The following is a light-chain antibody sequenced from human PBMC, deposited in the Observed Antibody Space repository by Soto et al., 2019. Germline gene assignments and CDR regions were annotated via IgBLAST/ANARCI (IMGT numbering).Light chain of an antibody. CDR2: EGN. V-gene: IGLV2-23*01. Sequence: QSVLTQPASVSGSPGQSITISCTGTSSDVGGYNLVSWYQQHPGKAPKLMISEGNKRPSGISNRFSGSKSGNTASLTISGLQAEDEADYYCCSFATSGTWVFGGGTKVTVL. CDR1: SSDVGGYNL. J-gene: IGLJ3*02. CDR3: CSFATSGTWV.